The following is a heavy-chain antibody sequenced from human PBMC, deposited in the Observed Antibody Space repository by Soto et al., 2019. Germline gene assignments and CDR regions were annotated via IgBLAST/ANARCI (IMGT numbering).Heavy chain of an antibody. D-gene: IGHD3-22*01. V-gene: IGHV3-74*01. CDR1: GFTFSSYW. CDR2: INSDGSST. Sequence: GGSLRLSCAASGFTFSSYWMHWVRQAPGKGLVWVSRINSDGSSTSYADSVKGRFTISRDNAKNTLYLQMNSLRAEDTAVYYCASISGGRASSGYYNTSLDYWGQGTLVTVSS. CDR3: ASISGGRASSGYYNTSLDY. J-gene: IGHJ4*02.